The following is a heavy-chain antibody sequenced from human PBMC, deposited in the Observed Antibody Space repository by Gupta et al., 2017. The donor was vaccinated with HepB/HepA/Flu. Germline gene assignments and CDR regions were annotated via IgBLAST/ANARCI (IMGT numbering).Heavy chain of an antibody. CDR3: VRSRYGRPDS. J-gene: IGHJ4*02. V-gene: IGHV3-53*01. Sequence: QLVESGGGLIQPGGSLRLSCAASGFNVGSSYLTWVRQTPGKGLQWVSLIYHSGTTYYADSVKGRFTVSRDNSETTLFLQMNTLKVEDTAIYYCVRSRYGRPDSWGQGTLVTVSS. CDR1: GFNVGSSY. D-gene: IGHD6-13*01. CDR2: IYHSGTT.